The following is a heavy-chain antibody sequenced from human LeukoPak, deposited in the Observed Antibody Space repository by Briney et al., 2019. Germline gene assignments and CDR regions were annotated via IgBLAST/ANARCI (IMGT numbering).Heavy chain of an antibody. J-gene: IGHJ5*01. D-gene: IGHD1-26*01. CDR3: ARDRWELTPAKGWFDS. Sequence: PSETLSLTCTVSGGSITSGSYSWNWIRQPAGKGLEWIGRINTSGSTNYNPSLKSRVSMSIDTSKKQFSLNLTSVSAADTAVYFCARDRWELTPAKGWFDSWGQGTLVTVSS. V-gene: IGHV4-61*02. CDR2: INTSGST. CDR1: GGSITSGSYS.